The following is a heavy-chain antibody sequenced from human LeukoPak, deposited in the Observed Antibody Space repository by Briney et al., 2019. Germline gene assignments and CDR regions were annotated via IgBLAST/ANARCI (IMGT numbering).Heavy chain of an antibody. CDR3: ARANYYDSTGYLPVVYPSDY. CDR1: GGSIGSTNYY. D-gene: IGHD3-22*01. J-gene: IGHJ4*02. CDR2: IYHSGST. Sequence: PSQTLSLTCTVSGGSIGSTNYYWSWIRQDPAKGLEWIGYIYHSGSTYYNPSLKSRVTMSLDTSKNQFSLKLRSVTAADTAVYYCARANYYDSTGYLPVVYPSDYWGQGTLVTVSS. V-gene: IGHV4-31*03.